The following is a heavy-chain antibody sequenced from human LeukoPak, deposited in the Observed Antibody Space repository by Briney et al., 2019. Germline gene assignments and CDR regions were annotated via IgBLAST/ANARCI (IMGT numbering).Heavy chain of an antibody. V-gene: IGHV3-23*01. CDR1: EVIFSNYA. J-gene: IGHJ4*02. CDR3: AKGTRLSGSGSYFDN. CDR2: ISGSGSGT. D-gene: IGHD3-10*01. Sequence: PGGSLRLSRAASEVIFSNYAMSWVRQAPGKGLEWVSGISGSGSGTYYADSLKGRFTISRDNSRKTLFLQMNSLGAEDTAAYYCAKGTRLSGSGSYFDNWGQGTLVTVSS.